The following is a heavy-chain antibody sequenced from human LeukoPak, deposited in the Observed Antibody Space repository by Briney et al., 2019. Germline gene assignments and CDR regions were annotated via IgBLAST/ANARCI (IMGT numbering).Heavy chain of an antibody. CDR3: ARERMVRGVIITVFDY. CDR1: GFTFSSYS. D-gene: IGHD3-10*01. CDR2: ISSSSSYI. J-gene: IGHJ4*02. V-gene: IGHV3-21*01. Sequence: GGSLRLSCAASGFTFSSYSMNWVRQAPGKGLEWVSSISSSSSYIYYADSVKGRFTISRDNAKNSLYLQMNSLRAEDTAVYYCARERMVRGVIITVFDYWGQGTLVTVSS.